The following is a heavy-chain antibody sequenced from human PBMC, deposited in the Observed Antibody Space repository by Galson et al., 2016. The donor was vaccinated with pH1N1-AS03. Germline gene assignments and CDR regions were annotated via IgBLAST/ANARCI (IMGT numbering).Heavy chain of an antibody. CDR1: GYTFTSYY. CDR2: INPSDGNT. Sequence: SVKVSCKASGYTFTSYYIHWVRQAPGQGREWMGIINPSDGNTNYAQRFQGRVTMTRDTSTSTVYMELSSLRSDDTAVYYCARVSAGLTGYYYAMDVWGQGTTVTLTS. J-gene: IGHJ6*02. V-gene: IGHV1-46*01. D-gene: IGHD4/OR15-4a*01. CDR3: ARVSAGLTGYYYAMDV.